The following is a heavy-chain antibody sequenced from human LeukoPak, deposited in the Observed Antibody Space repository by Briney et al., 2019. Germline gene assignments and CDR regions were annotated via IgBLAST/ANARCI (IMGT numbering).Heavy chain of an antibody. D-gene: IGHD6-19*01. CDR1: EFTFSSHA. CDR3: AKGKYSSGGVPDY. CDR2: ISGGGEST. V-gene: IGHV3-23*01. Sequence: GGSLRLSCVASEFTFSSHAMNWVRQAPGKGLEWVSSISGGGESTYYADSVKGRFTVSRDNSKNTLYLQVNSLRGEDTAVYYCAKGKYSSGGVPDYWGQGTLVTVSS. J-gene: IGHJ4*02.